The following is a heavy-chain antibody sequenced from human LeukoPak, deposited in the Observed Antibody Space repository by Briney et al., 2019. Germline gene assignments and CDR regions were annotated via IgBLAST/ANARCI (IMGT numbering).Heavy chain of an antibody. V-gene: IGHV4-39*01. D-gene: IGHD5/OR15-5a*01. Sequence: PWETLSLTCTVSGGSISSNTYYWGWIRRPPGKGLERIGNIHYSGSTYYNPSLKSRVTISVDTSKNQFSLNLSSLTAADTAVYYCATSDTVSTYNWFDPWGQGTLVTVSS. CDR2: IHYSGST. J-gene: IGHJ5*02. CDR1: GGSISSNTYY. CDR3: ATSDTVSTYNWFDP.